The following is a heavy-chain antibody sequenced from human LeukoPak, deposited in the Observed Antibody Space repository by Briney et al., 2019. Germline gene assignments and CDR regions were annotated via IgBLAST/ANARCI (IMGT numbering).Heavy chain of an antibody. CDR2: INHSGST. V-gene: IGHV4-34*01. CDR3: AREGYSYGYLGY. Sequence: SETLSLTCAVYGGSFSGYYWSWIRQPPGKGLEWIGEINHSGSTNYNPSLKSRVTISVDTSKNQFSLKLSSVTAADTAVYYCAREGYSYGYLGYWGQGTLVTVSS. D-gene: IGHD5-18*01. CDR1: GGSFSGYY. J-gene: IGHJ4*02.